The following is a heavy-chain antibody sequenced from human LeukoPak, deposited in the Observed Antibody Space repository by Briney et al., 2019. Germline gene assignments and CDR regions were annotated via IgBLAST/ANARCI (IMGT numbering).Heavy chain of an antibody. Sequence: ASVKLSCKASGYTFTGYYMHWVRQAPGQGLEWKGWINPNSGGTNYAQKFQGRVTMTRDTSISTAYMELSRLRSDDTAVYYCARDRGIAVAGRDYWGQGTLVTVSS. V-gene: IGHV1-2*02. CDR3: ARDRGIAVAGRDY. CDR1: GYTFTGYY. J-gene: IGHJ4*02. CDR2: INPNSGGT. D-gene: IGHD6-19*01.